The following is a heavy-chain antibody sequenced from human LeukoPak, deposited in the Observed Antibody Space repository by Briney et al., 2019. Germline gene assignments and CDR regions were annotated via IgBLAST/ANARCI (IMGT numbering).Heavy chain of an antibody. Sequence: TLSRTCTVSGGSSSSVGYDGSWIRKHPGKGLEWIGYIYYSGSTYYNPSLKSRVTISVDTSKNQFSLKLSSVTAADTAVYYCARVWHCSSTSCYTLQHYFDYWGQGTLVTVSS. CDR1: GGSSSSVGYD. D-gene: IGHD2-2*02. CDR3: ARVWHCSSTSCYTLQHYFDY. CDR2: IYYSGST. V-gene: IGHV4-31*03. J-gene: IGHJ4*02.